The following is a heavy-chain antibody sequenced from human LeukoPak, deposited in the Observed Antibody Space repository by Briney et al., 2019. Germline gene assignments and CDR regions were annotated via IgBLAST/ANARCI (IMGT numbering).Heavy chain of an antibody. J-gene: IGHJ4*02. CDR2: IYYSGRT. CDR1: GGSISSYY. V-gene: IGHV4-59*01. CDR3: ATALYDWNDVNY. D-gene: IGHD1-1*01. Sequence: PSETLSLTCTVSGGSISSYYWNWIRQPPGKGLEWIGYIYYSGRTNYNPSLKSRVTMSVDTSKNQFSLKVSSVTAADTAVYYCATALYDWNDVNYWGQGTLVTVSS.